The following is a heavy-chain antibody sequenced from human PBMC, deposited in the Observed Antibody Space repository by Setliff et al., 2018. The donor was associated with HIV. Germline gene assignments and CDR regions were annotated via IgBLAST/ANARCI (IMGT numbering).Heavy chain of an antibody. V-gene: IGHV5-51*01. CDR1: GYSFISYW. CDR3: ARFWNSGSYRDAFDI. Sequence: PGESLKISCKGSGYSFISYWIGWVRQMPGKGLEWMGIIYPGDSHVRYSPSFQGQVTISADKSISTAYLQWSSLKASDSAMYYCARFWNSGSYRDAFDIWGQGTMVTVSS. J-gene: IGHJ3*02. D-gene: IGHD1-26*01. CDR2: IYPGDSHV.